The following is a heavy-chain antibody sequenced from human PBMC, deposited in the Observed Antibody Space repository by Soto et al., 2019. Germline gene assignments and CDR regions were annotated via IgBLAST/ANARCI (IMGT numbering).Heavy chain of an antibody. V-gene: IGHV1-69*02. D-gene: IGHD6-19*01. CDR3: ARDESLAAFGS. Sequence: QVLLVQSGAELRKPGSSVKLPCKTSGGTFTASTFSWVRQAPGQGLEWMGRVIPFSDLTGYAQKLQDRLAITPDKTTTALYSELSSLRSEDKAVYFCARDESLAAFGSWGLGTLVNV. CDR2: VIPFSDLT. CDR1: GGTFTAST. J-gene: IGHJ5*01.